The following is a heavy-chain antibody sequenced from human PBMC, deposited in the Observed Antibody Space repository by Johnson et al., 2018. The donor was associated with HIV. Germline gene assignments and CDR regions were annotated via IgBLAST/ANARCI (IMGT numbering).Heavy chain of an antibody. CDR3: AKDPTTVGAFDI. CDR2: INSGAGT. V-gene: IGHV3-53*02. Sequence: VQLVETGGGLIQPGGSLRLSCAASGFTVSSNYMSWVRQAPGKGLEWVSVINSGAGTFYADSVKGRFTISRENAKDSLYLQMDSLTAEDTAVYYCAKDPTTVGAFDIWGQGTMVTVSS. J-gene: IGHJ3*02. D-gene: IGHD4-11*01. CDR1: GFTVSSNY.